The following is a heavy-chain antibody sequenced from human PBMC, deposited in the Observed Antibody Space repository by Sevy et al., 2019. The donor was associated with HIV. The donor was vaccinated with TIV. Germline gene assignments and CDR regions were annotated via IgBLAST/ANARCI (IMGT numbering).Heavy chain of an antibody. J-gene: IGHJ4*02. Sequence: GGSLRLSCAASGFTFSSYSMNWVRQAPGKGLEWVSSISSSSSYIYYADSVKGRFTISRDNAKNSLYLQMNSLRAEDTAVYYCARVSSSDRVFDYWGQGTLVTVSS. CDR3: ARVSSSDRVFDY. D-gene: IGHD6-13*01. CDR2: ISSSSSYI. CDR1: GFTFSSYS. V-gene: IGHV3-21*01.